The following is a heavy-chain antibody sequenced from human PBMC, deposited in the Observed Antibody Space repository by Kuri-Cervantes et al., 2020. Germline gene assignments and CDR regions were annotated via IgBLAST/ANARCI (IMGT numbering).Heavy chain of an antibody. CDR1: GGSISSYY. J-gene: IGHJ3*02. CDR3: ARTNDAFDI. V-gene: IGHV4-59*01. CDR2: IYYSGST. Sequence: SETLSLTCTVSGGSISSYYWSWIRQLPGKGLEWIGYIYYSGSTNYNPSLKSRVTISVDTSKNQFSLKLSSVTAADTAVYYCARTNDAFDIWGQGTMVTVSS.